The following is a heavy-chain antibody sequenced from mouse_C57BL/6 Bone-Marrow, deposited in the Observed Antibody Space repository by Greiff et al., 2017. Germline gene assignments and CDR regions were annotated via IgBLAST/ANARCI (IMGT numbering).Heavy chain of an antibody. Sequence: EVKVVESGGGLVKLGGSLKLSCAASGFTFSSYYMSWVRQTPEKRLELVAAINSNGGSTYYPDTVKGRFTISRDNAKNTLYLQMSSLKSEDTALYYCARQGIHYYGYGAMDYWGQGTSVTVSS. CDR1: GFTFSSYY. CDR2: INSNGGST. J-gene: IGHJ4*01. D-gene: IGHD1-2*01. V-gene: IGHV5-6-2*01. CDR3: ARQGIHYYGYGAMDY.